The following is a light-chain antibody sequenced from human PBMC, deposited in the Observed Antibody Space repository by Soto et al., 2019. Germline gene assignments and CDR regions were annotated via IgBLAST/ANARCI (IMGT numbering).Light chain of an antibody. CDR1: QSVSSN. CDR2: GAS. Sequence: EVVMTQSPATRSVSPGERATLSCRASQSVSSNLAWYQQKPGQAPRLLIYGASSRATGIPDRFSGSGSGTDFTLTISSLEPEDFAVYYCQQRSNWPPITFGQGTKVDIK. CDR3: QQRSNWPPIT. V-gene: IGKV3-11*01. J-gene: IGKJ1*01.